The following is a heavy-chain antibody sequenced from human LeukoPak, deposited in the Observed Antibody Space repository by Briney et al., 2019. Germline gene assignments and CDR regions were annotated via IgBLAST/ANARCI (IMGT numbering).Heavy chain of an antibody. CDR3: ARSGPSVLWSKSFDY. J-gene: IGHJ4*02. D-gene: IGHD3-10*01. V-gene: IGHV3-30*02. CDR2: IRYDGSNK. Sequence: GGSLRLSCAASGFTFSSYGMHWVRQAPGKGLEWVAFIRYDGSNKYYADSVKGRFTISRDNSKNTLYLQMDNLRADDTATYYCARSGPSVLWSKSFDYWGQGALVTVSS. CDR1: GFTFSSYG.